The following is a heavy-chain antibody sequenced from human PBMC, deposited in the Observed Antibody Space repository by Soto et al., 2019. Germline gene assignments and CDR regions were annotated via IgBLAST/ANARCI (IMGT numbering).Heavy chain of an antibody. V-gene: IGHV1-46*01. Sequence: ASVKVSCKASGYTFTSYYMHWVRQAPGRGLEWMGIINPSGGSTSYAQKFQGRVTMTRDTSTTTVYMELSSLKSEDTAVYYCARYDYNGYYFDYWGQGTLVTVSS. D-gene: IGHD4-4*01. CDR2: INPSGGST. CDR3: ARYDYNGYYFDY. CDR1: GYTFTSYY. J-gene: IGHJ4*02.